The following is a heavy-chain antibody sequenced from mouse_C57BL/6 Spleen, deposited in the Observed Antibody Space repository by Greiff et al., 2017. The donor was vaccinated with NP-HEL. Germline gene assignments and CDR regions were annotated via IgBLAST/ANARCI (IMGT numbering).Heavy chain of an antibody. CDR2: IDPENGDT. V-gene: IGHV14-4*01. Sequence: VHVKQSGAELVRPGASVKLSCTASGFNIKDDYMHWVKQRPEQGLEWIGWIDPENGDTEYASKFQGKATITADTSSNTAYLQLSSLTSEDTAVYFCTTSGNYDYAMDYWGQGTSVTVSS. D-gene: IGHD2-1*01. CDR3: TTSGNYDYAMDY. CDR1: GFNIKDDY. J-gene: IGHJ4*01.